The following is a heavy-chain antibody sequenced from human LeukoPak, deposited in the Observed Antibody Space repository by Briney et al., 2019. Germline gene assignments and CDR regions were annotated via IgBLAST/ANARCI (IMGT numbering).Heavy chain of an antibody. CDR2: ISYDGSNK. CDR3: ARDCYDFCSGFHYYYGMDV. J-gene: IGHJ6*02. CDR1: GFTFSSYA. D-gene: IGHD3-3*01. Sequence: GRSLRLSSAASGFTFSSYALHWVGQAPGKVLECVAVISYDGSNKYYADSVKGRFTISRDNSKNTLYLQMNSLRAEDTAVYYCARDCYDFCSGFHYYYGMDVWGQGTTVTVSS. V-gene: IGHV3-30*04.